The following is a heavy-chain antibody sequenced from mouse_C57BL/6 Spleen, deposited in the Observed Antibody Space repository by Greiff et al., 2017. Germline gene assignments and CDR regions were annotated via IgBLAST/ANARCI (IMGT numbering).Heavy chain of an antibody. CDR3: TRRIDGYYWYFDV. Sequence: QVQLQPSWAELVRPGASVTLSCKASGYTFTDYEMHWVKQTPLHGLAWIGAIAPETGGTAYNQKFKGKAILTADKSSSTAYMELRSLTSEDSAVYYCTRRIDGYYWYFDVWGTGTTVTVSS. CDR2: IAPETGGT. J-gene: IGHJ1*03. D-gene: IGHD2-3*01. V-gene: IGHV1-15*01. CDR1: GYTFTDYE.